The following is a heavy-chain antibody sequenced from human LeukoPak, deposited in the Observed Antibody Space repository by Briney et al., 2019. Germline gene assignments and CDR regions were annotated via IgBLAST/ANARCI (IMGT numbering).Heavy chain of an antibody. D-gene: IGHD4-23*01. V-gene: IGHV3-7*01. Sequence: PGGSLRLSCAASGFTFSDYYMSWIRQAPGKGLEWVANIKQDGSEKYYVDSVKGRFTISRDNAKNSLYLQMNSLRAEDTAVYYCARGAVVMDVWGKGTTVTVSS. J-gene: IGHJ6*04. CDR2: IKQDGSEK. CDR3: ARGAVVMDV. CDR1: GFTFSDYY.